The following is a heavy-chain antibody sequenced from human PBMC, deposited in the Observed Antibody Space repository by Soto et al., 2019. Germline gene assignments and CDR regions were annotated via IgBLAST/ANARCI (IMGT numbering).Heavy chain of an antibody. CDR2: IDHGGST. J-gene: IGHJ2*01. CDR3: ARRPSYYDILTGYQYYWYFDL. CDR1: GGSFSGYC. V-gene: IGHV4-34*01. D-gene: IGHD3-9*01. Sequence: PSETLSLTCAVYGGSFSGYCWSWIRQPPGKGLEWIGEIDHGGSTNYNPSLKSRVTISVDTSKNQFSLKLSSVTAADTAVYYCARRPSYYDILTGYQYYWYFDLWGRGTLVTVSS.